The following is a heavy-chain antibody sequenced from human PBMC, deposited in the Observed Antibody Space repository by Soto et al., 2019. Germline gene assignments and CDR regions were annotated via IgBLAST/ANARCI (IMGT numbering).Heavy chain of an antibody. D-gene: IGHD3-3*01. V-gene: IGHV4-59*01. J-gene: IGHJ4*02. CDR2: IYYSGST. CDR3: ARGVFGDRGFIGITIFGVVTEYYFDY. Sequence: SETLSPTCTVSGGSISSYYWSWIRQPPGKGLEWIGYIYYSGSTNYNPSLKSRVTISVDTSKNQFSLKLSSVTAADTAVYYCARGVFGDRGFIGITIFGVVTEYYFDYWGQGTLVTVSS. CDR1: GGSISSYY.